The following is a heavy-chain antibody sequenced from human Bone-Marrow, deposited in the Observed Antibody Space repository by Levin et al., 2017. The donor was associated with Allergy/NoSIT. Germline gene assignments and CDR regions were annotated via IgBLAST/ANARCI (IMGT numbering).Heavy chain of an antibody. CDR1: GDSISRNFY. V-gene: IGHV4-59*01. CDR2: IYQTGST. D-gene: IGHD3-9*01. CDR3: AKGSVLTAFDY. Sequence: SETLSLTCTVSGDSISRNFYWSWVCQPPGKGLEWIGYIYQTGSTNYSPSLKSRVTISVDTSNNQFSLSLRSVTAADTAVYYCAKGSVLTAFDYWGQGTPVTVSS. J-gene: IGHJ4*02.